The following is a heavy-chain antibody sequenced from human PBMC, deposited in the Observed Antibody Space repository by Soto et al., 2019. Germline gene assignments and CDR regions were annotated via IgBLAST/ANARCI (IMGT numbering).Heavy chain of an antibody. CDR3: ARDRSYYDSSGYPGY. J-gene: IGHJ4*02. CDR1: GYTFTSYY. Sequence: ASVKVSCKASGYTFTSYYMHWVRQAPGQGLEWMGIINPSGGSTSYAQKFQGRVTMTRDTSTSTVYMELSSLRSEDTAVYYCARDRSYYDSSGYPGYWGQGTLVTVSS. D-gene: IGHD3-22*01. CDR2: INPSGGST. V-gene: IGHV1-46*01.